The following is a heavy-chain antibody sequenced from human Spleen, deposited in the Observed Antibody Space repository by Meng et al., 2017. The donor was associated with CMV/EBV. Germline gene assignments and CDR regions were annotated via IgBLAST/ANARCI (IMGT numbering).Heavy chain of an antibody. CDR3: ARSITIFGVVIYYFDY. Sequence: ASVKVSCKASGYTFTSYGISWVRQAPGQGLEWMGWISAYNGNTNYAQKLQGRVTMTTDTSTSTAYMELRSLRSDDTAVYYCARSITIFGVVIYYFDYWGQGTLVTASS. D-gene: IGHD3-3*01. V-gene: IGHV1-18*01. CDR1: GYTFTSYG. CDR2: ISAYNGNT. J-gene: IGHJ4*02.